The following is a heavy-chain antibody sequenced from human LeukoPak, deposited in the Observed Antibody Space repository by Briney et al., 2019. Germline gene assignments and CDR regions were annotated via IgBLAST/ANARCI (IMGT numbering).Heavy chain of an antibody. D-gene: IGHD6-19*01. CDR3: AKEVTSSGWPLAY. Sequence: GGSLSLSCAVSGFTFSSDAMSWVRQAPGKGLEWVSGISGSGTKTYYADSVKGRFTISRDNSKNTLYVQMNSLRANDTAVYYCAKEVTSSGWPLAYWGQGALVTVSS. V-gene: IGHV3-23*01. CDR2: ISGSGTKT. CDR1: GFTFSSDA. J-gene: IGHJ4*02.